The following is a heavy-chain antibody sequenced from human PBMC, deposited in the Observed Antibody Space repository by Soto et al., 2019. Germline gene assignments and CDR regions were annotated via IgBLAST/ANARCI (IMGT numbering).Heavy chain of an antibody. CDR1: GGTFSSYA. J-gene: IGHJ6*02. D-gene: IGHD3-22*01. CDR2: IIPIFGTA. Sequence: SVKVSCKASGGTFSSYAISWVRQAPGQGLEWMGGIIPIFGTANYAQKFQGRVTITADESTSTAYMELSSLRSEDTAVYYCARGVTMIVVVTQYYYYGMDVWGQGTTVTVSS. CDR3: ARGVTMIVVVTQYYYYGMDV. V-gene: IGHV1-69*13.